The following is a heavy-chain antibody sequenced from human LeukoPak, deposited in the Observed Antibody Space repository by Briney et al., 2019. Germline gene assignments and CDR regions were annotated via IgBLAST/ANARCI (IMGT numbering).Heavy chain of an antibody. J-gene: IGHJ4*02. D-gene: IGHD6-13*01. CDR1: GGTFSSYA. Sequence: SVKVSCKASGGTFSSYAISWVRQAPGQGLEWMGGIIPIFGTANYAQKFQGRVTITADESTSTAYVELSSLRSEDTAVYYCARSDRRQQLDLFDYWGQGTLVTVSS. CDR3: ARSDRRQQLDLFDY. CDR2: IIPIFGTA. V-gene: IGHV1-69*13.